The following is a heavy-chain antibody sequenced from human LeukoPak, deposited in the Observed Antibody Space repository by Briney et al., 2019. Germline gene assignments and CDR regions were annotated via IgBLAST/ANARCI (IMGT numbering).Heavy chain of an antibody. D-gene: IGHD5-18*01. J-gene: IGHJ4*02. CDR2: IYYSGST. V-gene: IGHV4-59*01. Sequence: SEILSLTCAVSGGSISSYYWSWIRQPPGKGLEWIGYIYYSGSTNYNPSLKSRVTISVDTSKNQFSLKLSSVTAADTAVYYCARRPAGWLSPVDYWGQGTLVTVSS. CDR3: ARRPAGWLSPVDY. CDR1: GGSISSYY.